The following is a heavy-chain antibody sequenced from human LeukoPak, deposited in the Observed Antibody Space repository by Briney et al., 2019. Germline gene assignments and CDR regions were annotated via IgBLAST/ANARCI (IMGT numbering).Heavy chain of an antibody. J-gene: IGHJ4*02. CDR1: GYSFTSYC. V-gene: IGHV5-10-1*01. CDR2: IDPSDSYT. CDR3: ARLGEQAVATIQDY. Sequence: GESLKISCKGSGYSFTSYCISWGRQMPGKGLEWLGRIDPSDSYTNYSPSFQGHVTISADKSISTAYLQWSSLKASDTAMYYCARLGEQAVATIQDYWGQGTLVTVSS. D-gene: IGHD5-12*01.